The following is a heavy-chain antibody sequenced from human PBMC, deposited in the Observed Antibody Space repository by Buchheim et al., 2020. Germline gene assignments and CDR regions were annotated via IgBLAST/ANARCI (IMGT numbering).Heavy chain of an antibody. CDR1: GFTVSSNY. J-gene: IGHJ4*02. V-gene: IGHV3-66*01. D-gene: IGHD6-19*01. CDR3: SNWGSSGWYPND. CDR2: IFSGGST. Sequence: EVQLVESGGGLVQPGGSLRLSCAASGFTVSSNYMSWVRQAPGKGLEWVSIIFSGGSTYYADSFRGRFTISRDNSKNTLYLQMNSLRVEDTAVYYCSNWGSSGWYPNDWGQGTL.